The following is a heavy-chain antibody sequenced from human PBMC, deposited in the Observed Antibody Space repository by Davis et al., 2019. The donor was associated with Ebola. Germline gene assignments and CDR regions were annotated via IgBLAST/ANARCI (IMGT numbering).Heavy chain of an antibody. CDR1: GYTFTSYY. D-gene: IGHD3-22*01. CDR3: ARGGITMMVVPRDYYYGLDV. J-gene: IGHJ6*02. CDR2: IIPIFGTA. Sequence: AASVKVSCKASGYTFTSYYMHWVRQAPGQGLEWMGGIIPIFGTAKYAQKFQGRVTMSRDTSTTTAYMEMSRLRSDDTAVYFCARGGITMMVVPRDYYYGLDVWGQGTTVTVSS. V-gene: IGHV1-2*02.